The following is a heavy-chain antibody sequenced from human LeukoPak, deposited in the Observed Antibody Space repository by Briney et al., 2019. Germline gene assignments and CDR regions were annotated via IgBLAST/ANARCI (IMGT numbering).Heavy chain of an antibody. CDR2: IYPGDSDT. D-gene: IGHD3-16*01. CDR1: GYTFTNHW. J-gene: IGHJ5*02. CDR3: ARGPLGAPYNWFDP. V-gene: IGHV5-51*01. Sequence: RGESLKISCKGSGYTFTNHWIGWVRQMPGKGLEWMGIIYPGDSDTRYSPSFQGQVTISADKSINTAYLQWSSLKASDTAMYYCARGPLGAPYNWFDPWGQGTLVTVSS.